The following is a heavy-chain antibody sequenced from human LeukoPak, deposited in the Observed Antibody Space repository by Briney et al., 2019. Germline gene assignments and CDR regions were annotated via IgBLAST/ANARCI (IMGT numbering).Heavy chain of an antibody. CDR2: IYHSGST. J-gene: IGHJ3*02. CDR3: AVGGVYLRGGAEAFDI. D-gene: IGHD3-10*01. CDR1: GFTFSSYAM. V-gene: IGHV4-4*02. Sequence: QPAGSLRLSCAASGFTFSSYAMSWVRQAPGKGLEWIGEIYHSGSTNYNPSLKSRVTISVDKSKNQFSLKLSSVTAVDTAVYYCAVGGVYLRGGAEAFDIWGQGTMVTVSS.